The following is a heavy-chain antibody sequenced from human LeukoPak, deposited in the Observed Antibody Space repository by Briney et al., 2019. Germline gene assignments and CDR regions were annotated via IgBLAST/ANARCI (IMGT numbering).Heavy chain of an antibody. CDR1: GGSISSYY. Sequence: SETLSLTCTVPGGSISSYYWSWIRQPAGKGLEWIGRIYTSGSTNYNPSLKSRLTMSVDTSKNQFTLELSSVTAADTAVYYCARYNWYYVDYWGQGTLVTVSS. CDR3: ARYNWYYVDY. V-gene: IGHV4-4*07. CDR2: IYTSGST. D-gene: IGHD1-20*01. J-gene: IGHJ4*02.